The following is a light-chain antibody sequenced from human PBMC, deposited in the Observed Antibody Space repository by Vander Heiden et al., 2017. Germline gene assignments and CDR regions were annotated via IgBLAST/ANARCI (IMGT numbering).Light chain of an antibody. CDR3: SSYTTSGTFPYV. V-gene: IGLV2-14*01. CDR2: DVD. J-gene: IGLJ1*01. Sequence: APTQPASVSGSLGLPFTISCTGTISDIGGYSYVSWYQRHPGKAPKLIIYDVDSRPSGVSNRFSGSKSGKTASLTISGLQAEDEAEYYCSSYTTSGTFPYVFGAGTQVTVL. CDR1: ISDIGGYSY.